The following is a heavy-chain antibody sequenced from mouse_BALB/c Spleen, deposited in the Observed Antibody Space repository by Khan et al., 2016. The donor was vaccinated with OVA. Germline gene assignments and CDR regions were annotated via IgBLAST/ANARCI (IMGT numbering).Heavy chain of an antibody. Sequence: DLVKPGASVKLSCKASGYTFTSYWINWIKQRPGQGLEWIGRIAPGSGSTYYNEMFKGKATLTVDTSSSTAYVQLSSLSSDDSAVYFCARENYYGSTCYAMDYWGQGTSVTVSS. J-gene: IGHJ4*01. V-gene: IGHV1S41*01. CDR2: IAPGSGST. CDR3: ARENYYGSTCYAMDY. D-gene: IGHD1-1*01. CDR1: GYTFTSYW.